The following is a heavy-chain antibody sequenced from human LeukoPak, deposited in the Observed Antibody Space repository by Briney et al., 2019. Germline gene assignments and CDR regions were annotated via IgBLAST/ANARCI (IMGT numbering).Heavy chain of an antibody. V-gene: IGHV1-46*01. CDR2: INPSGGST. CDR3: AIGRLEVLHFDY. CDR1: GYTFTSYY. D-gene: IGHD4/OR15-4a*01. J-gene: IGHJ4*02. Sequence: ASVKVSCKASGYTFTSYYMHWVRQAPGQGLEWMGIINPSGGSTSYAQKFQGRVTMTRDTSASTVYMELSSLRSEDTAVYYCAIGRLEVLHFDYWGQGTLVTVSS.